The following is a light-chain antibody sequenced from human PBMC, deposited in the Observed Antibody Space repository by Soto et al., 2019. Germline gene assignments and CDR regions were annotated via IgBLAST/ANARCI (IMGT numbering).Light chain of an antibody. Sequence: QSVLTQPPSVSGATGQRVTISCIGAGYDVHWYQQLPGTAPKVPIYGNNNRPSGVQDRFSGSKSGTSASLAITGLQAEDEADYYCQSYDSSRSGWVFGGGTKLTVL. CDR2: GNN. J-gene: IGLJ3*02. V-gene: IGLV1-40*01. CDR3: QSYDSSRSGWV. CDR1: GAGYD.